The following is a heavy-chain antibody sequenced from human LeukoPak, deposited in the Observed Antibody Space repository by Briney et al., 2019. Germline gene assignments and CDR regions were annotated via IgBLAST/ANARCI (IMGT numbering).Heavy chain of an antibody. J-gene: IGHJ4*02. CDR1: GGSISSYY. V-gene: IGHV4-4*07. CDR3: ARVRYYDSSGYYYFDY. CDR2: IYTSGST. D-gene: IGHD3-22*01. Sequence: SETLSLTCTVSGGSISSYYWSWIRQPAGKGLEWIGRIYTSGSTNYNPSLKSRVTISVDKSKNQFSLKLSSVTAADTAVYYCARVRYYDSSGYYYFDYWGPGTLVTVSS.